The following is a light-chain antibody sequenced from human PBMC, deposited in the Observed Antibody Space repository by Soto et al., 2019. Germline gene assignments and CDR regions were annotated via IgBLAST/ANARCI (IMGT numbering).Light chain of an antibody. CDR3: QQYGSSPT. V-gene: IGKV3-20*01. CDR2: GAS. J-gene: IGKJ1*01. CDR1: QSVNSNY. Sequence: EIVLTQSPGTLSLSPGERATLSCRASQSVNSNYLAWYRQKPGQPPRLLIYGASSRATGIPDSFIGSGSGKDFTLTISRLEPEDFAVYYCQQYGSSPTFGQGTKVEIK.